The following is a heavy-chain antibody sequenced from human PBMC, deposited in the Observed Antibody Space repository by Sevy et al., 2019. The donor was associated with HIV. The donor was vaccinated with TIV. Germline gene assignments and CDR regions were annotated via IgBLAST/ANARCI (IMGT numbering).Heavy chain of an antibody. J-gene: IGHJ4*02. V-gene: IGHV3-23*01. Sequence: GGSLRLSCAASGLTLTTTGMSWVRQAPGKGLEWVAGVTSEGTTYYADSVRDRFTVSRDNSKNTPYLQLDSLRADDTAVFYCAGGDTTMITDLDYWGQGTLVTVSS. CDR3: AGGDTTMITDLDY. CDR1: GLTLTTTG. D-gene: IGHD3-16*01. CDR2: VTSEGTT.